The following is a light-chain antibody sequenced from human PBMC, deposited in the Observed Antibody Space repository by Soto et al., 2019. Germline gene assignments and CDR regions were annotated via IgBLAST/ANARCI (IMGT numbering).Light chain of an antibody. CDR1: QSVSGF. V-gene: IGKV3-11*01. Sequence: EIVLTQSPATLSLSPGERATLSCRASQSVSGFLVWYQQKPGQAPRLLISDASNRATGIPGRFSGSGSGTDFSLTISSLEPEDFAVYYCQQRSNWPWTFGQGTKVEIK. J-gene: IGKJ1*01. CDR3: QQRSNWPWT. CDR2: DAS.